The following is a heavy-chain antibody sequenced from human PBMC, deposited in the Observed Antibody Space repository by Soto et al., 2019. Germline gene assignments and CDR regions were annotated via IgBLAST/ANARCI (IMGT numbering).Heavy chain of an antibody. CDR3: AKSITARPFDY. V-gene: IGHV3-48*01. J-gene: IGHJ4*02. CDR2: ISSSSSTI. CDR1: GGTCRTYS. Sequence: WGFMRLSCAALGGTCRTYSVNRVSQDTGKGLEWVSYISSSSSTIHYADSVKGRFTISRDNSKNTLYLQMNSLRAEDTAVYYCAKSITARPFDYWGQRALVTVSS. D-gene: IGHD6-6*01.